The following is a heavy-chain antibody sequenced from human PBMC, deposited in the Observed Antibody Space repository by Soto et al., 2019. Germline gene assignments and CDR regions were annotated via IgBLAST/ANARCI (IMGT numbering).Heavy chain of an antibody. V-gene: IGHV1-8*01. Sequence: ASVKVSCKASGHTFSTYDIHWVRQATGQGLEWMGWMNPNNGNTGYAQKFQGRVTLTRNTSISTAYLELSGLKYEDTAVYYCAIIKERSGTIYFDYSGQGTLVTVSS. J-gene: IGHJ4*02. CDR3: AIIKERSGTIYFDY. CDR1: GHTFSTYD. CDR2: MNPNNGNT. D-gene: IGHD2-2*01.